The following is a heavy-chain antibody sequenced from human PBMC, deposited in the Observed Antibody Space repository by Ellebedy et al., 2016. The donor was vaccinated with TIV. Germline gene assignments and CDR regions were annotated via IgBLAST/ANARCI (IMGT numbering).Heavy chain of an antibody. Sequence: GESLKISXAASGFTFSFSTYAMNWVRQAPGKGLEWVSAISGSGGSTYYADSVKGRFTISRDNSKNTLYLQMNSLRGEDTAQYYCAKDHEWAGFMAVDYGMDVWGQGTTVTVSS. CDR1: GFTFSFSTYA. V-gene: IGHV3-23*01. CDR2: ISGSGGST. CDR3: AKDHEWAGFMAVDYGMDV. D-gene: IGHD1-26*01. J-gene: IGHJ6*02.